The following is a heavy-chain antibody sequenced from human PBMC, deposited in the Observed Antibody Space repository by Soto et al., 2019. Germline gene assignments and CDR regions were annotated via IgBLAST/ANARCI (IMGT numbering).Heavy chain of an antibody. D-gene: IGHD5-12*01. CDR1: GFTFTSYS. J-gene: IGHJ4*02. Sequence: EVQLLQSGGGLVQPGGSLRLSCAASGFTFTSYSMTWVRQTPGKGLERVAADNPGGYITYYADSVKGRFTISRDNSNKTLYLQMNSLRAEDSAVYYCAKDLRAGSGYDFDYRDQGTLVTVSS. CDR2: DNPGGYIT. V-gene: IGHV3-23*01. CDR3: AKDLRAGSGYDFDY.